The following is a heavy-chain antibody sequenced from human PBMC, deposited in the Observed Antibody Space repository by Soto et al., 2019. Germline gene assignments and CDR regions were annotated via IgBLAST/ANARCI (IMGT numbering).Heavy chain of an antibody. CDR1: GGSISSSSYY. CDR2: IYYSGST. J-gene: IGHJ4*02. Sequence: QLQLQESGPGLVKPSETLSLTCTVPGGSISSSSYYWGWIRQPPGKGLEWIGSIYYSGSTYYNPSLKSRVTISVDTSKNQFSLKLSSVTAADTAVYYCARRTAVAGGVDYWGQGTLVTVSS. CDR3: ARRTAVAGGVDY. D-gene: IGHD6-19*01. V-gene: IGHV4-39*01.